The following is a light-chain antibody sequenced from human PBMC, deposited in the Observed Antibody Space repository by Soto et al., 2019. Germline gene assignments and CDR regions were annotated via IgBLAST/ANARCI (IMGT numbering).Light chain of an antibody. Sequence: IVMTQSPDSLAVSLGESATINCKSSQSVLYSSNNKNYLAWYQQKPGQSPKLLIYWASTRESGVPDRFSGSGSGKDFTLTISSLQAEDVAVYYCQQYYSTPPTFGHGNKMEIX. J-gene: IGKJ1*01. CDR3: QQYYSTPPT. CDR1: QSVLYSSNNKNY. V-gene: IGKV4-1*01. CDR2: WAS.